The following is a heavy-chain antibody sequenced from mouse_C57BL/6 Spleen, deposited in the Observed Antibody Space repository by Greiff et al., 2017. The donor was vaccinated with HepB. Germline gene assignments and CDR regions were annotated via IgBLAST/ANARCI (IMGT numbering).Heavy chain of an antibody. D-gene: IGHD2-1*01. CDR1: GYTFTSYW. V-gene: IGHV1-64*01. CDR2: IHPNSGST. Sequence: VQLQQSGAELVKPGASVKLSCKASGYTFTSYWMHWVKQRPGQGLEWIGMIHPNSGSTNYNEKFKSKATLTVDKSSSTAYMQLSSLTSEDSAVYYCARPFYYPYYYAMDYWGQGTSVTVSS. CDR3: ARPFYYPYYYAMDY. J-gene: IGHJ4*01.